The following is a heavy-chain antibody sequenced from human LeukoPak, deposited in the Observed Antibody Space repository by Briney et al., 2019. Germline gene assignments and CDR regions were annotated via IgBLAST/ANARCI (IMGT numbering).Heavy chain of an antibody. CDR3: ARGAYYYDSSGHDAFDI. Sequence: ASVKVSCTASGGTFSSYAISWVRQAPGQGLEWMGGIIPIFGTANYAQKFQGRVTITADESTSTAYMELSSLRSEDTAVYYCARGAYYYDSSGHDAFDIWGQGTMVTVSS. V-gene: IGHV1-69*13. D-gene: IGHD3-22*01. J-gene: IGHJ3*02. CDR1: GGTFSSYA. CDR2: IIPIFGTA.